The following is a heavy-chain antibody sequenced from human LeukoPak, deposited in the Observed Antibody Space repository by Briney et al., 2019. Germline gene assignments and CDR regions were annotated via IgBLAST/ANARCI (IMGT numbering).Heavy chain of an antibody. J-gene: IGHJ4*02. V-gene: IGHV2-5*01. CDR1: GFSLRTRGVG. CDR3: AHTILRGPLDY. D-gene: IGHD3-10*01. CDR2: LYWNDDK. Sequence: SGPTLVNPPQTLTLTCTFSGFSLRTRGVGVEWIRQPPGKALEWLTLLYWNDDKRYSPSLKSRLTITKDTSKNQVVLTMTNMDPVDTATYYCAHTILRGPLDYWGQGTLVTVSS.